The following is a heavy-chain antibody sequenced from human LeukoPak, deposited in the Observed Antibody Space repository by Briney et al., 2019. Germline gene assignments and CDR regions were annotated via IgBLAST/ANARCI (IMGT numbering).Heavy chain of an antibody. J-gene: IGHJ3*02. V-gene: IGHV4-30-4*01. CDR3: ARTYYFDSSGYIDSFDI. D-gene: IGHD3-22*01. Sequence: SETLYLTCTVSGGSLSSGDYYWSWIRQSPGKGLEWIGYIYYTGSTYYHPSLKSRLTISVDTSKNQFSLKLNSVTAADTAVYYCARTYYFDSSGYIDSFDIWGQGTMVTVSS. CDR2: IYYTGST. CDR1: GGSLSSGDYY.